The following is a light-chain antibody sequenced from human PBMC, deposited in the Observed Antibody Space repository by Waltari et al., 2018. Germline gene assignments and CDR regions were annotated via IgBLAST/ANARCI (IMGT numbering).Light chain of an antibody. CDR1: SRDVGFYNL. CDR2: EVI. Sequence: QSALTRPASVSGSHGPSITIPCTWTSRDVGFYNLVSWYQQHPDKAPKHLVYEVIERPSGVSNRFSGSKSGNTASLTISGLQAEDEADYYCCSYVGRNIWVFGGGTKVTVL. V-gene: IGLV2-23*02. J-gene: IGLJ3*02. CDR3: CSYVGRNIWV.